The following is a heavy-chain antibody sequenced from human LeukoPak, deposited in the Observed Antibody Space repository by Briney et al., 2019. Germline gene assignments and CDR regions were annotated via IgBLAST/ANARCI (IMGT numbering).Heavy chain of an antibody. D-gene: IGHD2-15*01. V-gene: IGHV3-23*01. CDR2: ISGSGGGT. J-gene: IGHJ4*02. Sequence: PGGSLRLSCAASGFTFSSYAVSWVRQAPGKGLEWVSGISGSGGGTYYADSVKGRFTISRDNSKNTLYLQMNSLRDEDTAVYYCAKGDLKDGGLDYFSDWGQGTLVTVSS. CDR3: AKGDLKDGGLDYFSD. CDR1: GFTFSSYA.